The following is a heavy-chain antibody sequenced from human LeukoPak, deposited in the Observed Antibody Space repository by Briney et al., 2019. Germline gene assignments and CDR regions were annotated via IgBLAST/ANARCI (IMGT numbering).Heavy chain of an antibody. CDR3: ARGLQLWSRFLDY. J-gene: IGHJ4*02. Sequence: SETLSLTCAVYGGSFSGYYWSWIRQPPGKGLEWIGEINHSGSTNYNPSLKSRVTISVDTSKNQFSLKLSSVTAADTAVYYCARGLQLWSRFLDYWGQGTLVTVSS. CDR1: GGSFSGYY. V-gene: IGHV4-34*01. D-gene: IGHD5-18*01. CDR2: INHSGST.